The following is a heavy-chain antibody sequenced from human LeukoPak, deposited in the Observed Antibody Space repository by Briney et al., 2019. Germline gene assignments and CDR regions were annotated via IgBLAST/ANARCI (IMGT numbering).Heavy chain of an antibody. CDR2: ISSSSSTI. CDR1: GFTFSSYN. V-gene: IGHV3-48*02. J-gene: IGHJ4*02. D-gene: IGHD3-3*02. Sequence: SGGSLRLSCAASGFTFSSYNMNWVRQAPGKGLEWISYISSSSSTIYYADSVKGRFTIFRDNAKNSLYLQMNSLRDEDTAVYYCAGHFLYYFDYWGQGTLVTVSS. CDR3: AGHFLYYFDY.